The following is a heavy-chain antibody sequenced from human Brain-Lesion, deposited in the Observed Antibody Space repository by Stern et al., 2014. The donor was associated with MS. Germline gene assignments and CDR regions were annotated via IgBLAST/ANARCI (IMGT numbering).Heavy chain of an antibody. J-gene: IGHJ5*02. V-gene: IGHV4-39*01. CDR1: GGSVSSTSYA. CDR2: LSYSGNT. Sequence: QVQLVESGPGLVKPSETLSLTCTVAGGSVSSTSYAWAWIRQPPGKGLEWIGTLSYSGNTYYSPALKSRLTISLDTSQNQLSPQRRSVPAADTAVYYCAGEEDIRYCSGGSCTGNWFDPWGQGTLVTVSS. CDR3: AGEEDIRYCSGGSCTGNWFDP. D-gene: IGHD2-15*01.